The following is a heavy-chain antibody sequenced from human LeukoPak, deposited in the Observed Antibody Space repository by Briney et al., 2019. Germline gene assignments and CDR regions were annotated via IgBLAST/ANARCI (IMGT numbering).Heavy chain of an antibody. CDR3: AKSPYVRDYGMDV. V-gene: IGHV3-7*01. D-gene: IGHD3-10*02. CDR1: GFTFSNNW. CDR2: IKLDGSEK. J-gene: IGHJ6*02. Sequence: GGSLRLSCAASGFTFSNNWMSWVRQAPGMGLEWVANIKLDGSEKYYADSVKGRFTISRDNSKNTLYLQMNSLRAEDTAVYYCAKSPYVRDYGMDVWGQGTTVTVSS.